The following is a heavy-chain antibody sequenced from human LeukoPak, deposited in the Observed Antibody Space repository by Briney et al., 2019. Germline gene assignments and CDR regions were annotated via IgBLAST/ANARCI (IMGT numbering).Heavy chain of an antibody. CDR3: ARDPYYYDSSGYYGEGFDY. D-gene: IGHD3-22*01. J-gene: IGHJ4*02. V-gene: IGHV3-21*01. CDR1: GFTFSSYS. Sequence: PGGSLQLSCAASGFTFSSYSMNWVRQAPGKGLEWVSYISSSRNYIFYADSVKGRFTISRDNAKNSLYLQMNSLRAEDTAVYYCARDPYYYDSSGYYGEGFDYWGQGTLVTVSS. CDR2: ISSSRNYI.